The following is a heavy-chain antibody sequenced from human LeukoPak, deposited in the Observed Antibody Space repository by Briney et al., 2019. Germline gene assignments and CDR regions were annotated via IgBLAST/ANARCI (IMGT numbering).Heavy chain of an antibody. J-gene: IGHJ4*02. CDR1: AFTVSSNY. Sequence: GGSLRLSCAASAFTVSSNYMSWVRQAPGKGLEWVSVVFSGGTTYYADSVKGRFTISRDNSKNTLYLQMNSLRAEDTAVYYCARGSRSPSGTYHYYFDYWGQGTLVTVSS. CDR3: ARGSRSPSGTYHYYFDY. CDR2: VFSGGTT. V-gene: IGHV3-53*01. D-gene: IGHD1-26*01.